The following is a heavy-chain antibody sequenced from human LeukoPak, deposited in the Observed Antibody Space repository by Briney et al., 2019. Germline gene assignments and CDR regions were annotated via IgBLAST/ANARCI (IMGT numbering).Heavy chain of an antibody. CDR1: GYIFTDYY. V-gene: IGHV1/OR15-1*04. CDR3: ASRVSDYGSGSFESDAFDI. J-gene: IGHJ3*02. D-gene: IGHD3-10*01. CDR2: INPNSGGT. Sequence: ASVKVSCKASGYIFTDYYMHWVRQAPGQELGWMGRINPNSGGTNYAQKLQGRVTMTTDTSTSTAYMELRSLRSDDTAVYYCASRVSDYGSGSFESDAFDIWSQGTMVTVSS.